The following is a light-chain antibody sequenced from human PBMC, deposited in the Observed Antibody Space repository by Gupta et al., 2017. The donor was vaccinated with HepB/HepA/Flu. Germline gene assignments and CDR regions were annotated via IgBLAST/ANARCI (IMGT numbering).Light chain of an antibody. CDR1: KLGGKY. CDR3: QAWDSSALFV. Sequence: SYELTQHPSVSVSPGQTAQITCSGDKLGGKYTSWYQQKPGQSPVLVISQDTKRPSGIPERFSGSNSGNTATLTISGTQAMDEADYYCQAWDSSALFVFGTGTRVTVL. V-gene: IGLV3-1*01. CDR2: QDT. J-gene: IGLJ1*01.